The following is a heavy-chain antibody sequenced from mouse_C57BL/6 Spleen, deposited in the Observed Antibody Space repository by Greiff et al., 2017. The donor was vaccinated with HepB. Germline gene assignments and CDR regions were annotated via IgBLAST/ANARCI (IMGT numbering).Heavy chain of an antibody. V-gene: IGHV1-82*01. D-gene: IGHD2-3*01. J-gene: IGHJ2*01. CDR3: ARNGYSYYFDY. CDR1: GYAFSSSW. CDR2: IYPGDGDT. Sequence: QVQLQQSGPELVKPGASVKISCKASGYAFSSSWMNWVKQRPGKGLEWIGRIYPGDGDTNYNGKFKGKATLTADKSSSTPYMQLSSLKSEDSAVYFCARNGYSYYFDYWGQGTTLTVSS.